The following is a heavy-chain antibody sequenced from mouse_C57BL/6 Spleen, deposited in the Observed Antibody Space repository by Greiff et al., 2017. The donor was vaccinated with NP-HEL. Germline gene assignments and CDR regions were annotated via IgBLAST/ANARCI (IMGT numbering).Heavy chain of an antibody. CDR3: ARPYDDDGAWFAY. D-gene: IGHD2-4*01. CDR1: GFTFSDYG. V-gene: IGHV5-17*01. J-gene: IGHJ3*01. Sequence: EVQGVESGGGLVKPGGSLKLSCAASGFTFSDYGMNWVRQAPEKGLEWVAYISSGSSTIYYADTVKGRFTISRDNAKNTLFLQMTSLRSEDTAMYYCARPYDDDGAWFAYWGQGTLVTVSA. CDR2: ISSGSSTI.